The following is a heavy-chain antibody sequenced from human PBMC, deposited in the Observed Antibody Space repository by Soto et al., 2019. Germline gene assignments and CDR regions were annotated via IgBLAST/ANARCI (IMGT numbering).Heavy chain of an antibody. CDR1: GFSFSVDY. J-gene: IGHJ3*02. CDR3: VRISAAASNGFDI. D-gene: IGHD6-13*01. Sequence: GGSLSLSCAGSGFSFSVDYMDWVRQAPEKGLEWVGRTRTRVKKYTTEYAASVKGRFTISRDESKNSVYLQMNSLRTEDTAIYYCVRISAAASNGFDIWGQGTMVTVS. V-gene: IGHV3-72*01. CDR2: TRTRVKKYTT.